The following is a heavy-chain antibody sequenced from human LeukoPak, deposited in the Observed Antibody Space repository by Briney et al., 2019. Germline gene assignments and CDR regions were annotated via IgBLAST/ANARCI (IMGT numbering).Heavy chain of an antibody. CDR2: ISGSGAST. J-gene: IGHJ4*02. CDR1: GFTLSTNA. D-gene: IGHD3-9*01. V-gene: IGHV3-23*01. CDR3: AKGSRYFDWPPPDY. Sequence: GGSLRLSCLTSGFTLSTNAMSWVRQAPGKGLEWISGISGSGASTYYADSVKGRFTISRDDSRNTLYLQMNSLRAEDTAVYYCAKGSRYFDWPPPDYWGQGTLVTVSS.